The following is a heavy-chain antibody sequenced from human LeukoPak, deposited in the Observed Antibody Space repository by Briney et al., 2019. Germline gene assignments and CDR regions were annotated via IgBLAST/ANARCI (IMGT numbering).Heavy chain of an antibody. J-gene: IGHJ4*02. V-gene: IGHV3-7*05. Sequence: GGSLRLSCAASGFTFSRHWMPWVRQAPGKGLEWVATTNLDGGAEYYVDSVKGGFTISRDNPKNSVYLQMNSLRVEDTAVYYCARDAREGNGGYPAPDYWGQGTLVTVSS. CDR2: TNLDGGAE. CDR3: ARDAREGNGGYPAPDY. D-gene: IGHD4-23*01. CDR1: GFTFSRHW.